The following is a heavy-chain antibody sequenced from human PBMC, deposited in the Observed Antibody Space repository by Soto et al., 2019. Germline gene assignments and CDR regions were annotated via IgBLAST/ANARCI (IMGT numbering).Heavy chain of an antibody. J-gene: IGHJ6*02. V-gene: IGHV3-9*01. CDR3: AKDRYGSLEGGMDV. CDR1: GFIFDDFG. D-gene: IGHD3-10*01. CDR2: VTWNSGNV. Sequence: VQLVESGGGLVQPGRSLRLSCAASGFIFDDFGMHWVRQAPGKGLEWVSGVTWNSGNVDYADSVKGRFTITRDNAKNSLYLHMNSLRGEDTALYYCAKDRYGSLEGGMDVWGQGTTVTVSS.